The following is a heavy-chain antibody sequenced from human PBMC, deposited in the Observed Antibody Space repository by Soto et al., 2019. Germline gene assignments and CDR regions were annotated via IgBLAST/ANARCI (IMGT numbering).Heavy chain of an antibody. D-gene: IGHD3-3*01. Sequence: SETLSLTCTVSGGSISSYYWSWIRQPPGKGLEWIGYIYYSGSTNYNPSLKSRVTISVDTSKNQFSLKLSSVTAADTAVYYCGRAPRITIFGVDSYGMDVWGQGTTVTVSS. CDR1: GGSISSYY. CDR2: IYYSGST. CDR3: GRAPRITIFGVDSYGMDV. J-gene: IGHJ6*02. V-gene: IGHV4-59*01.